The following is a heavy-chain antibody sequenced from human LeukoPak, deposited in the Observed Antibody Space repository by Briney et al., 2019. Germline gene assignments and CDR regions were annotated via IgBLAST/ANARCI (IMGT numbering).Heavy chain of an antibody. CDR2: IYYSGST. V-gene: IGHV4-39*07. CDR1: GGSISSSSYY. CDR3: ARDTYYYDSSGYYYFDY. D-gene: IGHD3-22*01. Sequence: KASETLSLTCTVSGGSISSSSYYWGWIRQPPGKGLEWIGSIYYSGSTYYNPSLKSRVTISVDTSKNQFSLKLSSVTAADTAVYYCARDTYYYDSSGYYYFDYWGQGTLVTVSS. J-gene: IGHJ4*02.